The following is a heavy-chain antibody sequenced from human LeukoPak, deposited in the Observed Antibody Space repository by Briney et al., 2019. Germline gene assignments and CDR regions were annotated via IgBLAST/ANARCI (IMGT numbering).Heavy chain of an antibody. D-gene: IGHD2-2*01. V-gene: IGHV3-48*01. J-gene: IGHJ4*02. CDR3: ARTPLPPLPAADY. Sequence: GGSLRLSCAGSGFTFSSHGMNWVRHAPGKGLEWISYIKSTGDITYYADSVKGRFTVSRDNAKNSLYLQMDSLRAEDTAVYYCARTPLPPLPAADYWGQGTLVTVSS. CDR1: GFTFSSHG. CDR2: IKSTGDIT.